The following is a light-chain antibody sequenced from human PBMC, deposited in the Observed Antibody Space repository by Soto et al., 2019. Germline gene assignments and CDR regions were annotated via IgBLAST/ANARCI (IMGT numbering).Light chain of an antibody. V-gene: IGKV3-20*01. CDR3: QKYGSSPPT. Sequence: EIVLTQSPATLSLSPGERATLSCRASQSVSSYLAWYQQKPGQAPRLLIYGASSRATGIPDRFSGSGSGTDFTLTISRLEPEDFAVYYCQKYGSSPPTFGQGTKVDIK. CDR1: QSVSSY. J-gene: IGKJ1*01. CDR2: GAS.